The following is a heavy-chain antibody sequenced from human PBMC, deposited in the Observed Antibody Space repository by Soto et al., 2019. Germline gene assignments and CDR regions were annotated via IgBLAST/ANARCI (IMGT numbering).Heavy chain of an antibody. D-gene: IGHD2-15*01. CDR1: GGSISSGDYS. CDR2: IYYGGST. V-gene: IGHV4-30-2*03. J-gene: IGHJ4*02. Sequence: SETRSLTCAVSGGSISSGDYSWNWIRQPPGKGLEWIGSIYYGGSTYYNPSLQSRVTISVDTSKNQFSLKLSSVTAADTAVYYCARRGYCSGGSCYPTPFDYWGQGTLVTVSS. CDR3: ARRGYCSGGSCYPTPFDY.